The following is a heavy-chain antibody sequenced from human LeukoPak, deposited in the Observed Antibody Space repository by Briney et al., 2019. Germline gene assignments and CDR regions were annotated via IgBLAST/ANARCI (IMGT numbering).Heavy chain of an antibody. J-gene: IGHJ4*02. Sequence: ASVKVSCKASGGTFSSYAISWVRQAPGQGLEWMGGIIPIFGTANYAQKFQGRVTITTDESTSTAYMELSSLRSEDTAVYYCARGLKPYSSSWYGPEGLDYWGQGTLVTVSS. D-gene: IGHD6-13*01. CDR3: ARGLKPYSSSWYGPEGLDY. CDR2: IIPIFGTA. CDR1: GGTFSSYA. V-gene: IGHV1-69*05.